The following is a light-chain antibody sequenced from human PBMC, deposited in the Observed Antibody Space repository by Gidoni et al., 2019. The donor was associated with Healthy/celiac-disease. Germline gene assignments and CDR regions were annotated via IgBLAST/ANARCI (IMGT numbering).Light chain of an antibody. J-gene: IGLJ2*01. CDR3: NSRDSSGNHFKDVV. V-gene: IGLV3-19*01. CDR2: GKN. CDR1: SLRSYY. Sequence: SSELTQDPAVSVALGQTVRITCQGDSLRSYYASWYQQKPGQAPVLVIYGKNNRPSGIPDRFSGSSSGNTASLTITGAQAEDEADYYCNSRDSSGNHFKDVVFGGGTKLTVL.